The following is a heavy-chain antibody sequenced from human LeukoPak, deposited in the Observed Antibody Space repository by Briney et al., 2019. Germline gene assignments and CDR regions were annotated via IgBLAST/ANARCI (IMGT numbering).Heavy chain of an antibody. CDR3: ARDGGSYSLDY. D-gene: IGHD1-26*01. Sequence: SQTLSLTCTVSGRSISGSTYYWGWLRQPAGKGLEWIGRIYASGSTSYNPSLKSRATISVDTSKNQFSLKLSSVTAADTAIYYCARDGGSYSLDYWGRGTLVTVSS. V-gene: IGHV4-61*02. CDR2: IYASGST. J-gene: IGHJ4*02. CDR1: GRSISGSTYY.